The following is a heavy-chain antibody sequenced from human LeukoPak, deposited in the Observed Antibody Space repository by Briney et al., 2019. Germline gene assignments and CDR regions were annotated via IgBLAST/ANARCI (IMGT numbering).Heavy chain of an antibody. Sequence: EASVKVSCKASGYXLTDYYIHWVRQAPGQGLEWMGWINPNSGDTNYAQKFRGRVTMTRDTSISTAYMELSRLTSDDTAVYYCARDWRGSYFPDFWGQGTLVTVSS. V-gene: IGHV1-2*02. CDR1: GYXLTDYY. J-gene: IGHJ4*02. CDR2: INPNSGDT. D-gene: IGHD1-26*01. CDR3: ARDWRGSYFPDF.